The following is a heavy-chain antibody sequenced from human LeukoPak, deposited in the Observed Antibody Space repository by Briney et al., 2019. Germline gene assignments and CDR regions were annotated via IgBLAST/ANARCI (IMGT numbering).Heavy chain of an antibody. J-gene: IGHJ4*02. CDR2: INPSGGST. V-gene: IGHV1-46*01. CDR3: ARVHVKASGTWRSAGSPLDY. CDR1: GYTFTSYY. D-gene: IGHD6-13*01. Sequence: ASVKVSCKASGYTFTSYYMHWVRQAPGQGLEWMGIINPSGGSTSYAQKFQGRVTMTRDMSTSTVYMELSSLRSEDTAVYYCARVHVKASGTWRSAGSPLDYWGQGTLVTVSS.